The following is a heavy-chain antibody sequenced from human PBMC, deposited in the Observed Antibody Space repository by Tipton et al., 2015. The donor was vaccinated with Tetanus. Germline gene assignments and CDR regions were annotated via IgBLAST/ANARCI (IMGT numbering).Heavy chain of an antibody. V-gene: IGHV1-2*02. Sequence: QMQLVQSGAELKKPGASLKVSCKASGYTFTGYYMYWVRQAPGQGLERGGWIDPNSGGTIYAQDFQGGVIMTRDASISTVYMELGRLGSDDTAVYYCAGDRGDYIYYGMGVWGPGATVTVSS. D-gene: IGHD3-22*01. J-gene: IGHJ6*02. CDR3: AGDRGDYIYYGMGV. CDR1: GYTFTGYY. CDR2: IDPNSGGT.